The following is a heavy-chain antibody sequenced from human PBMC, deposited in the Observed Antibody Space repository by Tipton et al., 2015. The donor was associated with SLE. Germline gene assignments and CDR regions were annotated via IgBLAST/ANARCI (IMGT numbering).Heavy chain of an antibody. J-gene: IGHJ2*01. CDR2: INTDETII. V-gene: IGHV3-74*01. Sequence: SLRLSCAASGFTFSNYWMHWVRRAPGKGLVWVARINTDETIINYADSVKGRFTISRDNAKTRLYLQMNSLRVEDTAVYYCARDDPSYWYFDLWGRGTLVTVSS. CDR1: GFTFSNYW. D-gene: IGHD6-6*01. CDR3: ARDDPSYWYFDL.